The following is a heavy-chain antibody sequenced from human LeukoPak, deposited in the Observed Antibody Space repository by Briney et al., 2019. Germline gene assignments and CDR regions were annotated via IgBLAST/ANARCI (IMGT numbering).Heavy chain of an antibody. V-gene: IGHV1-2*02. CDR1: GYTFTGSY. D-gene: IGHD1-1*01. CDR2: ISPASGAT. J-gene: IGHJ4*02. CDR3: LNEHGG. Sequence: ASVKVSCKASGYTFTGSYMHWVRQAPGQGFEWVGWISPASGATKYAQNFQGRVTLTTDTSITTAYMELSSLTSDDTASYYCLNEHGGWGQGTPVTVSS.